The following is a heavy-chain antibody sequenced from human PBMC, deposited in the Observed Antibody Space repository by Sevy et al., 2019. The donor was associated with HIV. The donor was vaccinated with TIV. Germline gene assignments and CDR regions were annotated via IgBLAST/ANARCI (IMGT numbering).Heavy chain of an antibody. J-gene: IGHJ4*02. D-gene: IGHD6-6*01. Sequence: GGSLRLSCAASGFTFSDYYMNWVRQAPGKGLEWVSYISSSGITIYYADSVKGRFTISRDNPKNSLYLQMNSLRAEDTAVYYCARRGTSSSLSHFDYWGQRTLVTVSS. CDR2: ISSSGITI. CDR1: GFTFSDYY. CDR3: ARRGTSSSLSHFDY. V-gene: IGHV3-11*01.